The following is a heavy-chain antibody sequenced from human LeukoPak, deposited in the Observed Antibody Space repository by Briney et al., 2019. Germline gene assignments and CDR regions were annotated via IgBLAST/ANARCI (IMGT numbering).Heavy chain of an antibody. CDR3: ARVRYQVVVIAYDAFDI. CDR2: IIPIFGTA. CDR1: GGTFSSYA. V-gene: IGHV1-69*13. D-gene: IGHD2-21*01. J-gene: IGHJ3*02. Sequence: SVKVSCKAPGGTFSSYAISWVRQAPGQGLEWMGVIIPIFGTANYAQKFQGRVTITAEESTSTAYMELSSLRSEDTAVYYCARVRYQVVVIAYDAFDIWGQGTMVTVSS.